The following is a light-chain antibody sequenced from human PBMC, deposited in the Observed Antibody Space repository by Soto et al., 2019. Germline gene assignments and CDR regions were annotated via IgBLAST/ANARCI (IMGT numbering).Light chain of an antibody. CDR1: SSDVGGYNV. Sequence: QSALTQPASVSGSPGQSITISCTGTSSDVGGYNVVSWYQQHPVKAPKLVIFEVSNRPSGVSNRFSGSKSGNTASLTISGLQAEDEGDYYCGSYSSSNSYVVFGGGTKVTVL. CDR3: GSYSSSNSYVV. V-gene: IGLV2-14*01. CDR2: EVS. J-gene: IGLJ2*01.